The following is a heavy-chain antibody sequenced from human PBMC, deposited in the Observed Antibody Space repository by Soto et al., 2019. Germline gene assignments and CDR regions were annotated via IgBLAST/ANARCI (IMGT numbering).Heavy chain of an antibody. CDR1: GGSISSGDYY. Sequence: SETLSITYTVSGGSISSGDYYWSWISQPPGKGLEWIGYIYYSGSTYYNPSLKSRVTISVDTSKNLFSLRLRSLTAADTAVYFCARVKATLYRDYYFDYWGQGTLVTVSS. V-gene: IGHV4-30-4*01. CDR2: IYYSGST. D-gene: IGHD5-12*01. CDR3: ARVKATLYRDYYFDY. J-gene: IGHJ4*02.